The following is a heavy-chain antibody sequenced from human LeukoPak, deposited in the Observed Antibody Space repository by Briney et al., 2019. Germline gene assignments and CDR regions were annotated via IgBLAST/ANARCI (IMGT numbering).Heavy chain of an antibody. J-gene: IGHJ4*02. Sequence: TGGSLRLSCVASGFSFSDHWMNWFRQAPGKGLEWVATMKKDGSEQYYVDSMKGRLTISRDNAKNSVYLQIHNLRAEDTAVYYCARDLGWLQSDYWGQGTLVTVSS. D-gene: IGHD5-24*01. CDR2: MKKDGSEQ. V-gene: IGHV3-7*01. CDR1: GFSFSDHW. CDR3: ARDLGWLQSDY.